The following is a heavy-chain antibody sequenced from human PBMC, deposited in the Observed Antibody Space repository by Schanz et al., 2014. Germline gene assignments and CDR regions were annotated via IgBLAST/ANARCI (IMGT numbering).Heavy chain of an antibody. Sequence: QVQLVQSGGEMKKPGSSMKVSCKASGGTFSTYPINWLRQAPGQGLEWMGRIIPIHGIVNYAQRFQDRVRITADKSTSTAYMELSSLRSDDTAVYYCARGGGPEDGFDIWGQGTILTVSS. CDR1: GGTFSTYP. V-gene: IGHV1-69*02. J-gene: IGHJ3*02. CDR3: ARGGGPEDGFDI. CDR2: IIPIHGIV. D-gene: IGHD2-15*01.